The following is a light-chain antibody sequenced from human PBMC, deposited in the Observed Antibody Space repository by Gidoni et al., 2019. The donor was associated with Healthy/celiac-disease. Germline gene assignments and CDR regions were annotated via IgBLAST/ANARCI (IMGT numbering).Light chain of an antibody. J-gene: IGKJ1*01. Sequence: EIVLTQSPGTLSLSPGERATLSCRASQSVSSSYLAWYQQKPGQAPRLLIYGASSRATGIPDRFSGSGSGTDFTLTISRLEPEDFAVYYCQQYGSSRTFGQXTKVEFK. CDR2: GAS. V-gene: IGKV3-20*01. CDR3: QQYGSSRT. CDR1: QSVSSSY.